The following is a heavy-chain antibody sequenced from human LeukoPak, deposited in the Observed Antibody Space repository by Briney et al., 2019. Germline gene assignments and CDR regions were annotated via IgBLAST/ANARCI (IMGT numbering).Heavy chain of an antibody. J-gene: IGHJ4*02. D-gene: IGHD6-13*01. CDR1: GFIFGSYS. Sequence: GGSLRLSCVASGFIFGSYSMNWVRQAPGKGLEWISYITSDASTKSYADSVKGRFTISRNNDRNSLYLQMNSLRAEDTAVYYCARRGSDGYSSSWEYYFDYWGQGTLVTVSS. CDR3: ARRGSDGYSSSWEYYFDY. V-gene: IGHV3-48*01. CDR2: ITSDASTK.